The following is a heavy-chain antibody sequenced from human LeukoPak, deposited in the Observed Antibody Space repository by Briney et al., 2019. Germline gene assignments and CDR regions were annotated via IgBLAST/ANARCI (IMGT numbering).Heavy chain of an antibody. J-gene: IGHJ4*02. V-gene: IGHV3-30*02. CDR2: IWYDGSNK. CDR3: AAGVGAPSFDY. Sequence: GGSLRLSCAASGFTFSSYGMHWVRQAPGKGLEWVAFIWYDGSNKYYADSVKGRFTISRDNSKNTLYLQMNSLRAEDTAVYYCAAGVGAPSFDYWGQGTLVTVSS. D-gene: IGHD1-26*01. CDR1: GFTFSSYG.